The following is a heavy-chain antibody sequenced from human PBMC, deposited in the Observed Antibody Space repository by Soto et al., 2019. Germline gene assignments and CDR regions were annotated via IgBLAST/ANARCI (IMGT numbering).Heavy chain of an antibody. Sequence: QVQLVQSGAEVKKPGASVKVSCKASGYAFTSFGITWVRQAPGQGLEWMGWIGTYHGNTNYAQKLQGRVTTTRDTSTTTDHMELRSQTSDDAAVYYCARDRRVAANTDAYDIWGQGTMVPVSS. CDR2: IGTYHGNT. V-gene: IGHV1-18*01. CDR3: ARDRRVAANTDAYDI. J-gene: IGHJ3*02. D-gene: IGHD1-26*01. CDR1: GYAFTSFG.